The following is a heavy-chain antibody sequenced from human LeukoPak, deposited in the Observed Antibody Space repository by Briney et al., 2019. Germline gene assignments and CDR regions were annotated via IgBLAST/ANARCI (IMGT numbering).Heavy chain of an antibody. CDR1: GFTFSSYA. CDR2: ISGSGGST. Sequence: PGGSLRLSCAASGFTFSSYAMSWVRQAPGKGLEWVSAISGSGGSTYYADSVKGRFTISRDNAKNSLYLQMNSLRAEDTAVYYCARSITHPDKYYYYYYMDVWGKGTTVTISS. V-gene: IGHV3-23*01. D-gene: IGHD5-24*01. J-gene: IGHJ6*03. CDR3: ARSITHPDKYYYYYYMDV.